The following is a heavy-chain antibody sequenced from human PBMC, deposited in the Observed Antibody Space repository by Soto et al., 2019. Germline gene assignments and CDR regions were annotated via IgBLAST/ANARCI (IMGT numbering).Heavy chain of an antibody. CDR2: INQSGNT. J-gene: IGHJ3*02. Sequence: QVQLQQWGAGLLKPSDTLSLTCAVYGGSFGGYQWSWIRQPPGEGLEWIGEINQSGNTNYNPSIKSRFVISVDTSETHFCLRLNSLTAADTAVYYCARAVPWRKSFDIWGQGTAVTVSS. V-gene: IGHV4-34*01. CDR3: ARAVPWRKSFDI. CDR1: GGSFGGYQ. D-gene: IGHD1-1*01.